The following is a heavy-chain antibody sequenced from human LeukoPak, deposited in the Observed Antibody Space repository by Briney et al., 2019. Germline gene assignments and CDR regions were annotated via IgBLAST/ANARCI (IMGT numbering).Heavy chain of an antibody. V-gene: IGHV3-13*01. D-gene: IGHD3-10*01. J-gene: IGHJ6*03. Sequence: GGSLRLSCAASGFTFSNYDMYWVRQPTGKGLEWVSAINTAGDTYYLGSVKGRFTISRENAKNSLYLQMNSLRAGDTAVYYCARGGVRGATHLFMDVWGKGTTVT. CDR3: ARGGVRGATHLFMDV. CDR2: INTAGDT. CDR1: GFTFSNYD.